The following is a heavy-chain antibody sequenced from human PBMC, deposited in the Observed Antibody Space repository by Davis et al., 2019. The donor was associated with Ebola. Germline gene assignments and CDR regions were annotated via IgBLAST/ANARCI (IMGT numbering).Heavy chain of an antibody. Sequence: SETLSLTCTVSGGSISSGAYYWTWIRQHPGKGLEWIGYIYYSRSPYYNPSLDSRVSISVDASKNQFSLKLTSVTAADTAVYFCARVYYYHSSGYYPFYFNSWGQGTLVTVSS. CDR2: IYYSRSP. D-gene: IGHD3-22*01. CDR1: GGSISSGAYY. J-gene: IGHJ4*02. V-gene: IGHV4-31*03. CDR3: ARVYYYHSSGYYPFYFNS.